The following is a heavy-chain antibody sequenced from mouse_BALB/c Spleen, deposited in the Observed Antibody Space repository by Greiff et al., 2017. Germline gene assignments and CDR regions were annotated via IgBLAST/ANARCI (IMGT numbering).Heavy chain of an antibody. CDR3: ARWDDYPAWFAY. J-gene: IGHJ3*01. CDR2: IDPANGNT. CDR1: GFNIKDTY. D-gene: IGHD2-4*01. Sequence: EVQVVESGAELVKPGASVKLSCTASGFNIKDTYMHWVKQRPEQGLEWIGRIDPANGNTKYDPKFQGKATITADTSSNTAYLQLSSLTSEDTAVYYCARWDDYPAWFAYWGQGTLVTVSA. V-gene: IGHV14-3*02.